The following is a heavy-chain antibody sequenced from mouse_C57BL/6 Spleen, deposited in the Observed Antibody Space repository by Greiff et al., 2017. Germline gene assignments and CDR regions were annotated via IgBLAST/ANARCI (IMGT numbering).Heavy chain of an antibody. CDR1: GFNIKDYY. J-gene: IGHJ2*01. CDR2: IDPEDGET. D-gene: IGHD3-2*02. CDR3: ASWGPLDSSGYVP. Sequence: EVKLVESGAELVKPGASVKLSCTASGFNIKDYYMHWVKQRTEQGLEWIGRIDPEDGETKYAPKFQGKATITADTSSNTAYLQLSSLTSEDTAVYYCASWGPLDSSGYVPWGQGTTLTVSS. V-gene: IGHV14-2*01.